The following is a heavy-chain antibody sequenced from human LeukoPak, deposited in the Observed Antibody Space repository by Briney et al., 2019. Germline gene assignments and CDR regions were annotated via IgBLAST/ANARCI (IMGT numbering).Heavy chain of an antibody. CDR1: GFTFSSYE. CDR3: ARYRAGKVGGKRGNAFDI. J-gene: IGHJ3*02. V-gene: IGHV3-48*03. Sequence: GGSLRLSCATPGFTFSSYEMNWVRQGPGKGLEGVSYISTSGSTKYYADSVKARFTISRAKAKNSPYLQMNSLRAEDTAVYYCARYRAGKVGGKRGNAFDIWGQGTMVTVSP. CDR2: ISTSGSTK. D-gene: IGHD1-26*01.